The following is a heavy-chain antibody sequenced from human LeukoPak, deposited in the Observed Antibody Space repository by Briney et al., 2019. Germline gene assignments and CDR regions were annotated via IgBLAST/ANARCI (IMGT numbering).Heavy chain of an antibody. D-gene: IGHD6-13*01. CDR3: AKDWDSSSCP. Sequence: PGGSLRLSCAASGFTFTSYAMSWVRQAPGKGLEWVSAISSSGGSTYYADSVKGRLTISRDNSKNTLYLQMNSLRAEDTAVYYCAKDWDSSSCPWGQGTLVTVSS. V-gene: IGHV3-23*01. J-gene: IGHJ5*02. CDR1: GFTFTSYA. CDR2: ISSSGGST.